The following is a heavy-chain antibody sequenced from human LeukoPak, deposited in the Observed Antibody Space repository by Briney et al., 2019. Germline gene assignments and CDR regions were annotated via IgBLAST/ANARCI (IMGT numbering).Heavy chain of an antibody. Sequence: ASVKVSCKASGYTFTTYAIHWVRQAPGQRLEWLGWINTGNGDTRYSQTFQGRVTITRDTSASTAYMELSSLRPEDTAMYYCARGGGYCSSTSCYTGLIRGWFDPWGQGTLVTVSS. D-gene: IGHD2-2*02. CDR2: INTGNGDT. V-gene: IGHV1-3*04. J-gene: IGHJ5*02. CDR1: GYTFTTYA. CDR3: ARGGGYCSSTSCYTGLIRGWFDP.